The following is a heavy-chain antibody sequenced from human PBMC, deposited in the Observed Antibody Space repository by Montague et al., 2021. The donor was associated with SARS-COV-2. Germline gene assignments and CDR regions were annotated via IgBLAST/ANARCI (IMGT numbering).Heavy chain of an antibody. D-gene: IGHD6-6*01. CDR3: ARGGIAASRHYFGY. CDR1: GGSFRNYS. Sequence: SETLSLTCAVYGGSFRNYSWTWIRQPPGKGLEWIGEINHSGSTNYNPSLKSRVTISVDTSKNQFSLKLSSVTAADTAVYFCARGGIAASRHYFGYWGQGTLVAVSS. J-gene: IGHJ4*02. V-gene: IGHV4-34*01. CDR2: INHSGST.